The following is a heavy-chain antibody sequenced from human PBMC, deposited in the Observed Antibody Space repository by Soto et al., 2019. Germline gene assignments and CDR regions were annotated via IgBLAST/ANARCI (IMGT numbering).Heavy chain of an antibody. J-gene: IGHJ4*02. CDR1: GFTFSSHA. V-gene: IGHV3-23*01. Sequence: EVQLLESGGRLVQPGGSLRLSCAASGFTFSSHAMSWVRQAPGKGLEWVSGISGSGSNTYYADSVKGRFTISRDNSKNPLYLQMSSLRAEDTALYYCTKRFTSFVVVKLSPDMDNWGQGTLVTFS. CDR3: TKRFTSFVVVKLSPDMDN. CDR2: ISGSGSNT. D-gene: IGHD3-3*01.